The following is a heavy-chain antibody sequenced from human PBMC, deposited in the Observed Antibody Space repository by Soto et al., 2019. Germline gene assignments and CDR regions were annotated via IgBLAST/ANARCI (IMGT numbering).Heavy chain of an antibody. CDR2: NHLGDSET. D-gene: IGHD2-21*02. CDR3: ARHARGDVQFPDFYYGVDA. J-gene: IGHJ6*02. V-gene: IGHV5-51*01. CDR1: GDTFINYW. Sequence: GESLKISCKVSGDTFINYWIGWVRQISGKGLEWMGLNHLGDSETRYNPSCQGHITISADKSISTAYLQWGSLQASDTATYYCARHARGDVQFPDFYYGVDAWGQGTTVTVSS.